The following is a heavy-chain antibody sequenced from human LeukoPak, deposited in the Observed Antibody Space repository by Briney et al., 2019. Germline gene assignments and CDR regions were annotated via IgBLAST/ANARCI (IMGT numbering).Heavy chain of an antibody. CDR1: GFTFSSYS. Sequence: GGSLRLSCAASGFTFSSYSMNWVRQAPGKGLEWVSSISSSSSYIYYADSVKGRFTISRDNAKTSLYLQMNSLRAEDTAVYYCAAATAMVTAYWGQGTLVTVSS. CDR2: ISSSSSYI. D-gene: IGHD5-18*01. CDR3: AAATAMVTAY. J-gene: IGHJ4*02. V-gene: IGHV3-21*01.